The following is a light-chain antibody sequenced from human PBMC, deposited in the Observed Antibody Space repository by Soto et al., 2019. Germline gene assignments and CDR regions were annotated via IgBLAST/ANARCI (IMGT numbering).Light chain of an antibody. CDR1: QSVSRY. J-gene: IGKJ2*01. V-gene: IGKV3-11*01. CDR2: DAS. Sequence: EIVLTQSPAILSLSPGERATLSCRASQSVSRYLVWYQQKPGQAPRLLIYDASIRATGVPSRFSGRGSGTDFTLTISTLEPEDFAVYYCQHRSTWPYIFGQATKLEIK. CDR3: QHRSTWPYI.